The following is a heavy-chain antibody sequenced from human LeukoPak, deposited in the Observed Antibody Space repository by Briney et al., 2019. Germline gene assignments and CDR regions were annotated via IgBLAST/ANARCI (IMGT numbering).Heavy chain of an antibody. CDR3: ARVGLLDDILTGRFDY. CDR1: GGSFSSYY. Sequence: PSETLSLTCTVCGGSFSSYYWSWIRQPPGKGLEWIGYIYYSGSTNYNPSLKSRVTISVDTSKNQFSLKLSSVTAADTAVYYCARVGLLDDILTGRFDYWGQGTLVTVCS. J-gene: IGHJ4*02. V-gene: IGHV4-59*01. CDR2: IYYSGST. D-gene: IGHD3-9*01.